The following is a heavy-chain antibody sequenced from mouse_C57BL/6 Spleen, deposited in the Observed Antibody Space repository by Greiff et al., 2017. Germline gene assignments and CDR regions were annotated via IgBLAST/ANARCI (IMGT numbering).Heavy chain of an antibody. CDR1: GYTFTSYG. CDR3: ASVYHSNYVGYVDV. J-gene: IGHJ1*03. D-gene: IGHD2-5*01. Sequence: VQLQQSGAELARPGASVKLSCKASGYTFTSYGISWVKQRTGQGLEWIGEIYPRSGNTYYNEQFKGKDTLTADKSSSTAYMELRSLTSEDSAVYFCASVYHSNYVGYVDVWGTGTTVTVSS. CDR2: IYPRSGNT. V-gene: IGHV1-81*01.